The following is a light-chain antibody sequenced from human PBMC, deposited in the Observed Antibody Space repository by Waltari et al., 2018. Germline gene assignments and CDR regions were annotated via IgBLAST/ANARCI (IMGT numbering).Light chain of an antibody. V-gene: IGLV3-10*01. CDR2: EAT. CDR1: ELPRKY. J-gene: IGLJ1*01. Sequence: SYELTQTPSVSVSPGQTARITCSGHELPRKYAYWFQQKSGQAPRLVIYEATKRPSGIPDRFSGSSSGTVATLTIAGAQVDDEADYYCYSSDSTGLRVFGGGTSVVVL. CDR3: YSSDSTGLRV.